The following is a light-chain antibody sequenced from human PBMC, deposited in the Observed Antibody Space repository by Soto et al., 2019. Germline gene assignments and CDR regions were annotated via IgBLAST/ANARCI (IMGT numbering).Light chain of an antibody. CDR2: KAS. Sequence: IQMTQSPSTLSASVGDRVTITCRASQSISSWLAWYQQKPGKAPKLLIYKASNLESGVPSHFSGSGSETEFTLTISSLQADDFATYYCQQYDTYPLTFGAGTKVDIK. CDR3: QQYDTYPLT. CDR1: QSISSW. J-gene: IGKJ4*01. V-gene: IGKV1-5*03.